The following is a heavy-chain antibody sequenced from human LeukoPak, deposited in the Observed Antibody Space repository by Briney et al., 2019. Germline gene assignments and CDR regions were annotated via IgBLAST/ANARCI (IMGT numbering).Heavy chain of an antibody. CDR1: GGTFSSYA. D-gene: IGHD3-16*01. V-gene: IGHV1-69*01. Sequence: SVKVSCKASGGTFSSYAISWVRQAPGQGLEWMGGIIPIFGTANYAQKFQGRVTITADESTSTAYMELSSLRSEDTAVYYCARDLWGINNWFDPWGRGTLVTVSS. J-gene: IGHJ5*02. CDR2: IIPIFGTA. CDR3: ARDLWGINNWFDP.